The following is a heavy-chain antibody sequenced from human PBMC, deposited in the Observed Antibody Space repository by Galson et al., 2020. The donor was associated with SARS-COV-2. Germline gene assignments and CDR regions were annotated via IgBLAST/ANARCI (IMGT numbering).Heavy chain of an antibody. D-gene: IGHD1-26*01. V-gene: IGHV4-61*01. CDR1: GGSVSSGTYY. CDR2: IYYSGST. CDR3: ARDEAGGAFDI. J-gene: IGHJ3*02. Sequence: SETLSLTCTVSGGSVSSGTYYWSWIRQPPGKGLEWIGYIYYSGSTNYNPSLKSRVTISVDTSKNQFSLKLSSVTAADTAVYYCARDEAGGAFDIWGQGTMVTVSS.